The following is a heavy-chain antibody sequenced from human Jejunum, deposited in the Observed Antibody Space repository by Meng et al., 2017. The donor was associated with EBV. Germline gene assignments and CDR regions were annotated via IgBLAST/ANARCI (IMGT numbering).Heavy chain of an antibody. J-gene: IGHJ5*02. CDR3: ARGAQPIDL. V-gene: IGHV1-8*01. D-gene: IGHD3-3*01. CDR1: GFTLTNYD. CDR2: MNPSNGKT. Sequence: VQVVQSGAGVKKPGASVKVSCKASGFTLTNYDIHWVRQASGQGLEWMGWMNPSNGKTGYAQKFQGRVTMTRDASTSTAYMELSSLRSDDTAVYFCARGAQPIDLWGQGTLVTVSS.